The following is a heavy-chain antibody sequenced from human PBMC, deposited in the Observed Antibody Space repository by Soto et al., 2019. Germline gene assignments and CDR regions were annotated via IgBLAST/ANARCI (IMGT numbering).Heavy chain of an antibody. CDR3: ARSSVAGTKYYYYGMDV. CDR2: IYPGDSDT. V-gene: IGHV5-51*01. J-gene: IGHJ6*02. CDR1: GYSFTSYW. Sequence: LKISCKGSGYSFTSYWIGWVRQMPGKGLEWMGIIYPGDSDTRYSPSFQGQVTISADKSISTAYLQWSSLKASDTAMYYCARSSVAGTKYYYYGMDVWGQGTTVTVS. D-gene: IGHD6-19*01.